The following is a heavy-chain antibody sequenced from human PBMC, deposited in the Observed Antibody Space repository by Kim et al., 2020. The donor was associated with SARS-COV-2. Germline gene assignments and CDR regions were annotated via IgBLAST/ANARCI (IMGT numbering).Heavy chain of an antibody. CDR2: IKSKTDGGTT. D-gene: IGHD5-12*01. J-gene: IGHJ4*02. V-gene: IGHV3-15*01. Sequence: GGSLRLSCAASGFTFSNAWMSWVRQAPGKGLEWVGRIKSKTDGGTTDYAAPVKGRSTISRDDSKNTLYLQMNSLKTEDTAVYYCTTGPDSGYEGYFDYWGQGTLVTVSS. CDR3: TTGPDSGYEGYFDY. CDR1: GFTFSNAW.